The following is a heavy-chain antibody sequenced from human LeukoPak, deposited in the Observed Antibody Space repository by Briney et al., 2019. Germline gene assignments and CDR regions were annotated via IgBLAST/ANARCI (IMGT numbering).Heavy chain of an antibody. D-gene: IGHD3-22*01. CDR2: ISYDVSNK. J-gene: IGHJ4*02. V-gene: IGHV3-30*04. Sequence: GRSLRLSCAASGFIFSSYAMHWVRQAPGKGLEWVAVISYDVSNKYYADSVKGQFTISRDNSKNTLYLQMNSLRAEDTAVYYCARDPAYYYDSSGYYSGGYFDYWGQGTLVTVSS. CDR3: ARDPAYYYDSSGYYSGGYFDY. CDR1: GFIFSSYA.